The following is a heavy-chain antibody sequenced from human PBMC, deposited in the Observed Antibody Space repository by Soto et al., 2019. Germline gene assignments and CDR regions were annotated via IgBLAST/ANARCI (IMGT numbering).Heavy chain of an antibody. CDR3: AREVQWLAPRTNFDY. Sequence: GGSLRLSCAASGFTFSSYSMNWVRQAPGKGLEWVSSISSSSSYIYYADSVKGRFTISRDNAKNSLYLQMNSLRAEDTAVYYCAREVQWLAPRTNFDYWGQGTLVTVSS. CDR1: GFTFSSYS. CDR2: ISSSSSYI. J-gene: IGHJ4*02. D-gene: IGHD6-19*01. V-gene: IGHV3-21*01.